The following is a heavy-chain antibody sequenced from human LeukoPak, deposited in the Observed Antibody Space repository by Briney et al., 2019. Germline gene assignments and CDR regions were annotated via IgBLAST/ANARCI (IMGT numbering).Heavy chain of an antibody. CDR1: GYTFSTYV. CDR3: ARDKDLGAVAGTFDY. Sequence: GASVKVSCKASGYTFSTYVISWVRQAPGQGLNWMGWISAYNGHTNYAQKFQGRVTMTTDTSTSTAYMELTSLTSDDTAVYYCARDKDLGAVAGTFDYWGQGTLVTVSS. V-gene: IGHV1-18*01. CDR2: ISAYNGHT. J-gene: IGHJ4*02. D-gene: IGHD6-19*01.